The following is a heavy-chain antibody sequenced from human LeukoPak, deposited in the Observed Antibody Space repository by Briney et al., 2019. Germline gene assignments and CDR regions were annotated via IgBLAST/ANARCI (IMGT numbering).Heavy chain of an antibody. J-gene: IGHJ3*01. D-gene: IGHD6-6*01. V-gene: IGHV3-7*05. CDR3: ARSSYSSSSSV. Sequence: GALRLFCAVSGFNFRGVWVNWSRQASGKGLEWVASINSDGSEGYYADVVKGRSTISRDNAKNSLYLQINSLRAEDTAVYYCARSSYSSSSSVWGQGTMVTVSS. CDR1: GFNFRGVW. CDR2: INSDGSEG.